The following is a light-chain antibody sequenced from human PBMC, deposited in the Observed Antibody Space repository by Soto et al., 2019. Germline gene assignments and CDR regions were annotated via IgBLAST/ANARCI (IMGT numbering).Light chain of an antibody. Sequence: EIVLTQSPGTLSLSPGERATLSCRASQSVSSSYLAWYQQKPGQAPRLLFYGASSRPTGSPDRFRGSGCGTDFTLTISRLEPEDFAVYYCQQYGNSQATFGPGTKVDIK. J-gene: IGKJ3*01. CDR1: QSVSSSY. V-gene: IGKV3-20*01. CDR2: GAS. CDR3: QQYGNSQAT.